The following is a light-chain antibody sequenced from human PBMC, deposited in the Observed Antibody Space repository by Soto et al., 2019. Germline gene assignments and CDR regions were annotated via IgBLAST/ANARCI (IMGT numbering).Light chain of an antibody. Sequence: EIVMTQSPATLSVSPGERATLSSRASQSVSSNLAWYQQKPGQAPRLLIYGASTRATGIPARFSGSGSGTDFTLTISSLQSEDFAVYYCQQYNNWPRGFGGGTKVEIK. CDR2: GAS. CDR1: QSVSSN. J-gene: IGKJ4*01. V-gene: IGKV3-15*01. CDR3: QQYNNWPRG.